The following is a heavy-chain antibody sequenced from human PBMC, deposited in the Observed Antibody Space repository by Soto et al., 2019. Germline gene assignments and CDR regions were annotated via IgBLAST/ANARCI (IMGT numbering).Heavy chain of an antibody. CDR3: ARARWYDAFDV. Sequence: SETLSLTCAVTGFFISSGNYWGWIRKPPGKGLEWIGSIFHGGNTYYNPSLKSRVTISVDMSKNQFSLKLNSVTAADTAVYYCARARWYDAFDVWGQGTVVTVSS. J-gene: IGHJ3*01. V-gene: IGHV4-38-2*01. CDR1: GFFISSGNY. CDR2: IFHGGNT. D-gene: IGHD2-15*01.